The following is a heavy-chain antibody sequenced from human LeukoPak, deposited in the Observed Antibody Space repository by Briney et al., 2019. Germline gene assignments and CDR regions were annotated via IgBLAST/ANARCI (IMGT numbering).Heavy chain of an antibody. J-gene: IGHJ5*02. Sequence: GASVKVSCKASGYTFTGYYMHWVRQAPGQGLEWMGWINPNSGGTNYAQQFQGRVTMTRDTSISTAYMELSRLRSDDTAVYYCAREYYDILTGYSAHIVWFDPWGQGTLVTVSS. D-gene: IGHD3-9*01. V-gene: IGHV1-2*02. CDR2: INPNSGGT. CDR1: GYTFTGYY. CDR3: AREYYDILTGYSAHIVWFDP.